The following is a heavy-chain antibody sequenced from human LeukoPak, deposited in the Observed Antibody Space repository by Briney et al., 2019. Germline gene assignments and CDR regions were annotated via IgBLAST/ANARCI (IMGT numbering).Heavy chain of an antibody. V-gene: IGHV1-8*01. CDR1: GYTFTSYD. D-gene: IGHD3-9*01. J-gene: IGHJ4*02. CDR2: MNPNSGNT. CDR3: ARGSDILTMGDY. Sequence: ASVKVSCKASGYTFTSYDINWVRQATGQGLEWMGWMNPNSGNTGYAQKFQGRVTMTRNTSISTAYMELSSLRSEDTAVYYCARGSDILTMGDYWGQGTLVTVSS.